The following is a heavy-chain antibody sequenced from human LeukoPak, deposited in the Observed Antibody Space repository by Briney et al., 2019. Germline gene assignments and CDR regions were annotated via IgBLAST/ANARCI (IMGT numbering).Heavy chain of an antibody. CDR3: ARESGGTAWYQND. Sequence: GGSLRLSCAASGFTVTTTYMSRVRQAPGRGLEWVSIIYKSGSTYYADSVKGRFTISRDRSSNTLFLQMNSLKADDTALYYCARESGGTAWYQNDWGQGTLVTVSS. CDR1: GFTVTTTY. J-gene: IGHJ4*02. D-gene: IGHD2-2*01. CDR2: IYKSGST. V-gene: IGHV3-53*01.